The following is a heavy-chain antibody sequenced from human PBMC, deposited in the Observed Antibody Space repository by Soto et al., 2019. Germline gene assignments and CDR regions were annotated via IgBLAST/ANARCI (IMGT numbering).Heavy chain of an antibody. CDR3: ARQPRGPGYGERGLYFDY. CDR2: INHSGST. Sequence: PSETLSLTCAVYGGSFSCYYWSWIRQPPGKGLEWIGEINHSGSTHDNPSLQSRVTISVDTSRNQFSLNLISVTAADTAVYFCARQPRGPGYGERGLYFDYWGQGTLVTVSS. V-gene: IGHV4-34*01. J-gene: IGHJ4*02. CDR1: GGSFSCYY. D-gene: IGHD3-16*01.